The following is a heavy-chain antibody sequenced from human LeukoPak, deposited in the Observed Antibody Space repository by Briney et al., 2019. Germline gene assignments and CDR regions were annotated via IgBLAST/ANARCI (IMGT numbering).Heavy chain of an antibody. D-gene: IGHD3-22*01. CDR1: GFTFSSYE. J-gene: IGHJ6*02. CDR3: ARDSSYYYDRYYYGMDV. CDR2: ISSSGSTI. Sequence: GGSLRLSCAASGFTFSSYELNWVSQAQGKGLEWVSYISSSGSTIYYADSVKGRFTISRDNAKNSLYLQMNSLRAEDTAVYYCARDSSYYYDRYYYGMDVWGQGTTITVSS. V-gene: IGHV3-48*03.